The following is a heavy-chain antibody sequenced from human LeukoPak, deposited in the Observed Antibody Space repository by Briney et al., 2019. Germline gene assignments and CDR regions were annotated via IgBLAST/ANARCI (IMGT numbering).Heavy chain of an antibody. V-gene: IGHV3-64*01. CDR3: ARGGFGELLDY. CDR2: ISSNGGST. D-gene: IGHD3-10*01. Sequence: GGSLRLSCAGSGFTFSSYAMHWVRQAPGKGLEYVSAISSNGGSTYYANSVKSRFTISRDNSKNTLYLQMGSLRAEDMAVYYCARGGFGELLDYWGQGTLVTVSS. CDR1: GFTFSSYA. J-gene: IGHJ4*02.